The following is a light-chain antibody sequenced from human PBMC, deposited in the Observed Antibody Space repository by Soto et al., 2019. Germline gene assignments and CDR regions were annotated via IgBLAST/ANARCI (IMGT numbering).Light chain of an antibody. CDR2: GNS. CDR3: QSYDSSLSAL. Sequence: QSVLTQPPSVSGAPGQRVTISCTGSSSNIGAGYDVHWYQQLPGTAPKLLIYGNSNRPSGVPDRFSGSKSGTSPSLAITGLQAEDDADYYCQSYDSSLSALFGGGTQLTVL. J-gene: IGLJ2*01. CDR1: SSNIGAGYD. V-gene: IGLV1-40*01.